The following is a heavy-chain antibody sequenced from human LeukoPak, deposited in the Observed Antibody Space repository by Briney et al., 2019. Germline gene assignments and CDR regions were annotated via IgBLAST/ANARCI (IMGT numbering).Heavy chain of an antibody. D-gene: IGHD3-22*01. CDR1: GYTFTSYG. J-gene: IGHJ4*02. V-gene: IGHV1-18*01. Sequence: ASVKVSCKASGYTFTSYGISWVRQAPGQGLEWMGWISAYNGNTNYAQKLQGRVTMTTDTSTSTAYMELRSLRSDDTAVYYCARELSPDYYDSSGYYFWGQGTLVTVSS. CDR3: ARELSPDYYDSSGYYF. CDR2: ISAYNGNT.